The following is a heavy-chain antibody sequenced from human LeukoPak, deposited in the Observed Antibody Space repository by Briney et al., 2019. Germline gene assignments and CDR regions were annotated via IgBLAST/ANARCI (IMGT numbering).Heavy chain of an antibody. CDR2: ISSSGSTI. CDR1: GFTFSDYY. Sequence: KPGGSLRLSCAASGFTFSDYYVSWIRQAPGKGLEWVSYISSSGSTIYYADSVKGRFTTSRDNAKNSLYLQMNSLRAEDTAVYYCAKSNGVDRNGYNSDYFDYWGQGTLVTVSS. J-gene: IGHJ4*02. D-gene: IGHD5-24*01. V-gene: IGHV3-11*01. CDR3: AKSNGVDRNGYNSDYFDY.